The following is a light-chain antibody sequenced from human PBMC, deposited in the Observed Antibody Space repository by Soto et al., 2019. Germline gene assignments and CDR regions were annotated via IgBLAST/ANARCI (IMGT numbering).Light chain of an antibody. CDR3: SSYTSSSTLLYV. V-gene: IGLV2-14*01. CDR2: DVS. Sequence: QSALTQPASVSGSPGQSITISCTGNSSDVGGYNYVSWYQQHPGKAPKLMIYDVSSRPSGVSNRFSGSKSGNTASLTISGLQAEDEADYYCSSYTSSSTLLYVFGTGTKLTVL. CDR1: SSDVGGYNY. J-gene: IGLJ1*01.